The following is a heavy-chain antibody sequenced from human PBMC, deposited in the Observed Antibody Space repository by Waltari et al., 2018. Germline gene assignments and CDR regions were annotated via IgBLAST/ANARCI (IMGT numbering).Heavy chain of an antibody. CDR2: IFYSGST. CDR3: ARGGSSWPFDC. V-gene: IGHV4-39*07. D-gene: IGHD6-13*01. CDR1: GGSISSSSYY. Sequence: QLQLQESGPGLVKPSETLSLTCTVSGGSISSSSYYWGWIRQPPGKGLEWIGSIFYSGSTNYNPSLKSRVTISVDTSKNQFSLKLSSVTAADTAVYYCARGGSSWPFDCWGQGTLVTVSS. J-gene: IGHJ4*02.